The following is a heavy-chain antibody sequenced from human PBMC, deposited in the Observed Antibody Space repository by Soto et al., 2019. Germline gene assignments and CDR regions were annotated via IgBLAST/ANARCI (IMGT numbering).Heavy chain of an antibody. CDR1: RFTFSSYA. CDR3: ARAWLRRQGLDY. V-gene: IGHV3-30-3*01. CDR2: ISYDGSNK. D-gene: IGHD5-12*01. J-gene: IGHJ4*02. Sequence: GGSLRLSCAASRFTFSSYAMHWVRQAPGKGLEWVAVISYDGSNKYYADSVKGRFTISRDNSKNTLYLQMNSLRAEDTAVYYCARAWLRRQGLDYWGQGTLVTVSS.